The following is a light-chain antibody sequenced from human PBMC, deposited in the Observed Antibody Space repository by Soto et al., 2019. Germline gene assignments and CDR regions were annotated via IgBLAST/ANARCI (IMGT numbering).Light chain of an antibody. J-gene: IGKJ5*01. CDR1: QSVSSK. CDR2: GAA. Sequence: EIVVTQSPATLSLSPGERATLSCRASQSVSSKLAWYHQKPGQAPRLLIYGAATMATGIPVRFSGSGSGTEFTLNISSLQSEDFAVYYCHQYNKWPPITFGQGTRLEIK. V-gene: IGKV3-15*01. CDR3: HQYNKWPPIT.